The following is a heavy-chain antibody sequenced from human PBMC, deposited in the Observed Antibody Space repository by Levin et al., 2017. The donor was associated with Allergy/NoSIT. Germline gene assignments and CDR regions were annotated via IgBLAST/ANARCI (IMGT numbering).Heavy chain of an antibody. D-gene: IGHD3-10*01. CDR2: ISYSGST. J-gene: IGHJ4*02. CDR1: GGSISSGGYY. Sequence: SETLSLTCTVSGGSISSGGYYWSWIRQHPGKGLEWLGYISYSGSTYYNPSLKSRVTISVDTSKNQFSLKLSSVTAADTAVYYCARDPGIEGQYYFDYWGQGTPVTVSS. V-gene: IGHV4-31*03. CDR3: ARDPGIEGQYYFDY.